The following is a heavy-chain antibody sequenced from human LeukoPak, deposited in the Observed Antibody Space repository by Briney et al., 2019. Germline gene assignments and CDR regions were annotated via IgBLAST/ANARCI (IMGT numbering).Heavy chain of an antibody. CDR1: GFTFSSYG. J-gene: IGHJ2*01. Sequence: GRSLRLSCAASGFTFSSYGMHWVRQAPGKGLEWVAVISYDGSNKYYADSVKGRFTISRDNSKNTLYLQMNSLRAEDTAVYYCARVGYCSGGSCPWYFDLWGRGTLVTVSS. CDR2: ISYDGSNK. D-gene: IGHD2-15*01. CDR3: ARVGYCSGGSCPWYFDL. V-gene: IGHV3-30*03.